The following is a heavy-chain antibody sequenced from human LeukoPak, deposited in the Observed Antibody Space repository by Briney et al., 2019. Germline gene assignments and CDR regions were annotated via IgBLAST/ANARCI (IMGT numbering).Heavy chain of an antibody. J-gene: IGHJ4*02. CDR2: ISYDGSNK. CDR3: AREKDNYADF. CDR1: GFTFSSYA. V-gene: IGHV3-30-3*01. Sequence: PGGSLRFSCAASGFTFSSYAMHWVRQAPGKGLEWVAVISYDGSNKYYADSVKGRFTISRDNSKNTLYLQMNSLRAEDTALYYCAREKDNYADFWGQGTLVTVSS.